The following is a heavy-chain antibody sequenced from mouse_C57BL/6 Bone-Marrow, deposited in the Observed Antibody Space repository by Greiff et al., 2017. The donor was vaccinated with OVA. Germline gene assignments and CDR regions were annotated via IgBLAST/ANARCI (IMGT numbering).Heavy chain of an antibody. V-gene: IGHV3-6*01. CDR1: GYSITSGYY. Sequence: ESGPGLVKPSQSLSLTCSVTGYSITSGYYWNWIRQFPGNKLEWMGYISYDGSNNYNPSLKNRISITRDTSKNQFFLKLNSVTTEDTATYYCARGGYYDPLYAMDYWGQGTSVTVSS. CDR3: ARGGYYDPLYAMDY. CDR2: ISYDGSN. J-gene: IGHJ4*01. D-gene: IGHD2-4*01.